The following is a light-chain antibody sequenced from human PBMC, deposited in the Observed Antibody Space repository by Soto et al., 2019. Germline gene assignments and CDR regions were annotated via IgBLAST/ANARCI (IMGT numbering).Light chain of an antibody. V-gene: IGKV1-39*01. Sequence: QMNQSLSSLSASVGDRVSSTCRASQSISISLNWYQLKPGKAPNLLMYGASYLKSGVPTRFSGSGSGTDFTLTISSLQPEDFATYYCQQTYTTPEITFGQGTRLEI. J-gene: IGKJ5*01. CDR2: GAS. CDR3: QQTYTTPEIT. CDR1: QSISIS.